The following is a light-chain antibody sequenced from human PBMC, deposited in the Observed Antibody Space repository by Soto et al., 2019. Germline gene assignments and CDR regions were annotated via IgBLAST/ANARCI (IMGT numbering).Light chain of an antibody. Sequence: EIVLTQSPGTLSLSPGERATLSCRASQSVSYNYLAWYQQKPGQAPRLLIFAASSRATGIPYRFSGSGSGTDFTITIGRLQTEEFAMHYCQQYGSSPMAFGRGSKGGIK. CDR2: AAS. CDR3: QQYGSSPMA. J-gene: IGKJ1*01. V-gene: IGKV3-20*01. CDR1: QSVSYNY.